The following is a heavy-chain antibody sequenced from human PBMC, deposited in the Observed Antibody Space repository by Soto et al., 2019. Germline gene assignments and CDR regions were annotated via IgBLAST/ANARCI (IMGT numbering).Heavy chain of an antibody. Sequence: QVQLQQWGAGLLKPSETLSLTCAVYGGSFSGYYWSWIRQPPGKGLEWIGEINHSGSTNYNPSLKSRVTISVDTSKNQFSLTLSSVTAADTAVYYCAREGLQGFDYWGQGTLVTVSS. CDR3: AREGLQGFDY. D-gene: IGHD2-21*02. J-gene: IGHJ4*02. CDR2: INHSGST. CDR1: GGSFSGYY. V-gene: IGHV4-34*01.